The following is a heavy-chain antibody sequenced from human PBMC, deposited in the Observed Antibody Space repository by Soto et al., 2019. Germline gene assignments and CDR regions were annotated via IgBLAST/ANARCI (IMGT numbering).Heavy chain of an antibody. J-gene: IGHJ5*02. Sequence: PSQTLSITCTVSGGSMSRYYWRWIRQPKGKGLQCIRYLYYSGSTNYHPSLKSRVTISVDTSKNQFSLKLSSVTAADTAVYYCAREVLKYYYDSSTNWFDPCGQGTLVTVSS. D-gene: IGHD3-22*01. CDR2: LYYSGST. CDR3: AREVLKYYYDSSTNWFDP. V-gene: IGHV4-59*01. CDR1: GGSMSRYY.